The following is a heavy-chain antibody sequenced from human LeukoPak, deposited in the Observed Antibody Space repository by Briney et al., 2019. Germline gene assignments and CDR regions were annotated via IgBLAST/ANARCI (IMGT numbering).Heavy chain of an antibody. CDR2: IYYSGST. CDR3: ARHALGYCSSTSCLSFDY. V-gene: IGHV4-59*08. CDR1: GGSISSYY. D-gene: IGHD2-2*03. Sequence: SETLSLTCTVSGGSISSYYWSWIRQPPGKGLEWIGYIYYSGSTNYNPSLKSRFTISVDTSKNQFSLKLSSVTAADTAVYYCARHALGYCSSTSCLSFDYWGQGTLVTVSS. J-gene: IGHJ4*02.